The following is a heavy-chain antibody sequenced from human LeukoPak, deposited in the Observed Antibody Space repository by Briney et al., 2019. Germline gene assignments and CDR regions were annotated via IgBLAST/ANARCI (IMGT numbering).Heavy chain of an antibody. V-gene: IGHV3-48*03. CDR1: GFTFSSYE. J-gene: IGHJ6*03. CDR3: AREYSGSYYFGYYYYYYMDV. CDR2: ISSSGSTI. Sequence: PGGSLRLSCAASGFTFSSYERNWVRQAPGKGLEWVSYISSSGSTIYYADSVKGRFTVSRDNAKNSLYLQMNSLRAEDTAVYYCAREYSGSYYFGYYYYYYMDVWGKGTTVTISS. D-gene: IGHD1-26*01.